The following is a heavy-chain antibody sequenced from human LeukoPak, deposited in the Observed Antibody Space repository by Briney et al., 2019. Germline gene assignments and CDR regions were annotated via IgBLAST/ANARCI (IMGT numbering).Heavy chain of an antibody. V-gene: IGHV3-9*01. Sequence: GGSLRLSCAASGFTFDEYAMHWVRQAPGKGLEWVSGISWNSGSIGYADSVKGRFTISRDNAKNSLYLQMNSLRAEDTALYYCAKDMFGLVSGCGDYYYYGMDVWGQGTTVTVSS. CDR3: AKDMFGLVSGCGDYYYYGMDV. D-gene: IGHD5-12*01. J-gene: IGHJ6*02. CDR2: ISWNSGSI. CDR1: GFTFDEYA.